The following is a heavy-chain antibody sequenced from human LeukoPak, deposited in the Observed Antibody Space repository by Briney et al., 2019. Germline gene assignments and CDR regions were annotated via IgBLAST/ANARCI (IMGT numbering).Heavy chain of an antibody. Sequence: PGRSLRLSCAASGFTFDDYSMHWVRQAPGKGLEWVSCVSWNSCSILYADSVRGRFTISRDNAKNSLYLQMNSLRAEDTALYYCAKAQWWELSHPLFDYWGQGTLVSVSS. CDR1: GFTFDDYS. J-gene: IGHJ4*02. D-gene: IGHD2-15*01. CDR2: VSWNSCSI. CDR3: AKAQWWELSHPLFDY. V-gene: IGHV3-9*01.